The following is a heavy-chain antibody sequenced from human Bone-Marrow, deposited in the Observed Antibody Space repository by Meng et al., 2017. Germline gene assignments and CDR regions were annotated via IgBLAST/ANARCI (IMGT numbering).Heavy chain of an antibody. J-gene: IGHJ4*02. CDR3: ARAKLGFDY. V-gene: IGHV4-31*03. CDR1: VGSISSGGYY. CDR2: IYYSGST. D-gene: IGHD7-27*01. Sequence: HVELKEAAPGMVKPSQTLAITCTVSVGSISSGGYYWSWIRQHPGKGLEWIGYIYYSGSTYYNPSLKSRVTISVDTSKNQFSLKLSSVTAADTAVYYCARAKLGFDYWGQGTLVTVSS.